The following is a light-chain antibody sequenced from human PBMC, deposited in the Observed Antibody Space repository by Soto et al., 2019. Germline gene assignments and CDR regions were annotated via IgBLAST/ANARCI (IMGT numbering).Light chain of an antibody. CDR3: GTWNSSLSAEV. Sequence: QSVLTQPPSVSAAPGQKVTISCSGSSSNIGNNYVSWYQQLPGTAPKLLIYENNKRPSGIPDRFSGSKSGTSATLGITGLQTGDEADYNCGTWNSSLSAEVFGGGTQLPVL. CDR1: SSNIGNNY. CDR2: ENN. J-gene: IGLJ2*01. V-gene: IGLV1-51*02.